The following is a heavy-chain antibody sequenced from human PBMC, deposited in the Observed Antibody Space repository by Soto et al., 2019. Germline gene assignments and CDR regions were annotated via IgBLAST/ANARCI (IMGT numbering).Heavy chain of an antibody. CDR1: GFTFSKYV. V-gene: IGHV3-33*01. J-gene: IGHJ4*02. D-gene: IGHD2-21*02. CDR3: ARDRDDAGDAGY. Sequence: PGGSLRLSCTASGFTFSKYVMHWVRQAPGKGLEWVADLWSDGSNKYYADSVKGRFTISGDNSKNTLYLQMNSLRADDTAVYYCARDRDDAGDAGYWGQGTLVTVSS. CDR2: LWSDGSNK.